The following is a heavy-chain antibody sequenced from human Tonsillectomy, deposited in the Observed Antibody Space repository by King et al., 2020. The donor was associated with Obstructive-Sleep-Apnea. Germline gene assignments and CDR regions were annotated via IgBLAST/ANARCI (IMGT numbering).Heavy chain of an antibody. Sequence: LQLQESGPGLVEPSETLSLTCTVSGDSISSSYWSWIRQPPGKGLEWIGYIFYSGSTNYNPSLNSRVTISIDTSKNQFSLKLSSVTAADTAVYYCARKTGILFDYWGQGTLVTVSS. CDR3: ARKTGILFDY. V-gene: IGHV4-59*01. CDR1: GDSISSSY. CDR2: IFYSGST. J-gene: IGHJ4*02.